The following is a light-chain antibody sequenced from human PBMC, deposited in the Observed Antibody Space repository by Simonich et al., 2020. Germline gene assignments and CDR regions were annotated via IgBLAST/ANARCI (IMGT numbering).Light chain of an antibody. J-gene: IGKJ2*01. V-gene: IGKV2-28*01. CDR1: QSLLHSNGYNY. CDR3: MQALQTPYT. Sequence: DIVMTQSPLSLPVTPGEPASIPCRSSQSLLHSNGYNYLDWYLQKPGQSLQLLIYLGSNRASGVPDRFSGSGSGTDFTLKISRVEAEDVGVYYCMQALQTPYTFGQGTKLEIK. CDR2: LGS.